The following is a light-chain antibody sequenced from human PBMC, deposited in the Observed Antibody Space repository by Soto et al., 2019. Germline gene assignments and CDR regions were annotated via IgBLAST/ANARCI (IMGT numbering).Light chain of an antibody. J-gene: IGKJ1*01. CDR1: QGIRND. V-gene: IGKV1-17*01. Sequence: DIQMTQFPSSLSASVGDRVTITCRASQGIRNDLAWYQKKHGKAPKRLIYAASSLQSGVPSRFSGSGSGTEFTLAISSLLPEDFATFYCLQHSTYTLTFGQGTKVESK. CDR2: AAS. CDR3: LQHSTYTLT.